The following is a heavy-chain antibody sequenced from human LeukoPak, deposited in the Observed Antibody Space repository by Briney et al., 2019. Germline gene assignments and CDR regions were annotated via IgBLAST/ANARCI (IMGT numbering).Heavy chain of an antibody. CDR3: AKVAARRHYEAYFEY. D-gene: IGHD3-16*01. Sequence: GGSLPLSCAPSRLIFSNYAMRRVRQAPAKRQEWVAAISRSGGTTHYADSIRGRFSISRDNHKSMLFLEMSSLRADDTAVYYCAKVAARRHYEAYFEYWGHGTQVGVSS. J-gene: IGHJ4*01. CDR1: RLIFSNYA. V-gene: IGHV3-23*01. CDR2: ISRSGGTT.